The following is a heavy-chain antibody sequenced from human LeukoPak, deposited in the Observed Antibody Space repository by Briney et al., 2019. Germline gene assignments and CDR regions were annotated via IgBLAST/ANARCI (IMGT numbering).Heavy chain of an antibody. CDR3: ARESGYGVYAINYWYFDL. CDR2: ISAYNGNT. V-gene: IGHV1-18*01. Sequence: GASVKVSCKASGYTFTSYGISWVRQAPGQGLEWMGWISAYNGNTNYAQKLQGRVTMTTDTSTSTAYMELRSLRSDDTAVYYCARESGYGVYAINYWYFDLWGRGTLVTVSS. D-gene: IGHD2-8*01. CDR1: GYTFTSYG. J-gene: IGHJ2*01.